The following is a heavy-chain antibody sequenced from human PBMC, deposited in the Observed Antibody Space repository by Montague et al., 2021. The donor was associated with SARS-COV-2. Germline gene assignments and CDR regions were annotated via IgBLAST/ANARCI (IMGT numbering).Heavy chain of an antibody. Sequence: SETLSLTCTVSGDSINSDTAFWGWVRQSPGKGLEWVGSMVYSGRNFYNGALRSRLTISVATSKNQFSLELRAVTAADTGLYYCARHDHTDFGNPNWFDPWGQGTLVTVSS. V-gene: IGHV4-39*01. D-gene: IGHD5-18*01. CDR3: ARHDHTDFGNPNWFDP. CDR1: GDSINSDTAF. J-gene: IGHJ5*02. CDR2: MVYSGRN.